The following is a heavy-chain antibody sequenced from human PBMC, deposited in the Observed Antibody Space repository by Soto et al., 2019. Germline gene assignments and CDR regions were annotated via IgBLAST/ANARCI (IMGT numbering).Heavy chain of an antibody. Sequence: QLQLQESGPGLVKPSETLSLTCTVSGGSIRGYYWSWIRQPPGKGLDWIAYIYFSGSSNTNPSLKSRVTISVDTCKNQFSLKLSAVTAADTPVYYCTRHSNEYRKSLDYWGQGTLVTVSS. CDR3: TRHSNEYRKSLDY. CDR1: GGSIRGYY. J-gene: IGHJ4*02. D-gene: IGHD1-1*01. CDR2: IYFSGSS. V-gene: IGHV4-59*08.